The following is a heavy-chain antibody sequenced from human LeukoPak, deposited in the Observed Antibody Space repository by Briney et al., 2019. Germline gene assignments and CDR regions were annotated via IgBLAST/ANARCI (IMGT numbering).Heavy chain of an antibody. V-gene: IGHV4-34*01. CDR1: GGSFSGYF. D-gene: IGHD6-6*01. CDR2: INHSGST. CDR3: ARYVVPGRTLDY. Sequence: SETLSLTCTVYGGSFSGYFWTWIRQPPGKGLEWIGEINHSGSTNYNPSHKSRVTISVDTSKNQFSLKLSSVTAADTAFYYCARYVVPGRTLDYWGQGTLVTVSS. J-gene: IGHJ4*02.